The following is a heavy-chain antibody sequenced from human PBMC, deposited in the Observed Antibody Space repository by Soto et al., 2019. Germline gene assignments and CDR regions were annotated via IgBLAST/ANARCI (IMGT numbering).Heavy chain of an antibody. Sequence: GGSLRLSCAASGFTFSSYAMSWVRQAPGKGLEWVSAISGSGGSTYYADSVKGRFTISRDNSKNTLYLQMNSLRAEDTAVYYCAKALVPADINNWFDPWGQGTLVTVSS. V-gene: IGHV3-23*01. D-gene: IGHD2-2*01. J-gene: IGHJ5*02. CDR3: AKALVPADINNWFDP. CDR2: ISGSGGST. CDR1: GFTFSSYA.